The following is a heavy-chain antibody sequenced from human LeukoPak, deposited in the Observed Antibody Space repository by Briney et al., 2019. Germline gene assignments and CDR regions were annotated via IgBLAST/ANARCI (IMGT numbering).Heavy chain of an antibody. D-gene: IGHD6-13*01. J-gene: IGHJ5*02. CDR3: ARAGIAAAPRFDP. Sequence: SQILSLTCTVSGVSISSGGYYWSWIRQHPGKGLEWIGYIYYSGSTYYNPSLKSRVTISVDTSKNQFSLKLSSVTAADTAVYYCARAGIAAAPRFDPWGQGTLVTVSS. CDR1: GVSISSGGYY. CDR2: IYYSGST. V-gene: IGHV4-31*03.